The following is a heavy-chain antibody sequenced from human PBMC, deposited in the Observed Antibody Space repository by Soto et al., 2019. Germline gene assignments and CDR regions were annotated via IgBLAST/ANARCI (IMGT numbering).Heavy chain of an antibody. V-gene: IGHV1-18*01. D-gene: IGHD2-2*01. CDR3: AREGYXSSTSCSHYYYYYGMDV. CDR1: GYTFTSCG. J-gene: IGHJ6*02. CDR2: ISAYNGNT. Sequence: ASMQVSCKASGYTFTSCGISWVRQAPGQGLEWMGWISAYNGNTNYAQKLQGRVTMTTDTSTSTAYMELRSLRSDDTAVYYCAREGYXSSTSCSHYYYYYGMDVWGQGTTVTVSS.